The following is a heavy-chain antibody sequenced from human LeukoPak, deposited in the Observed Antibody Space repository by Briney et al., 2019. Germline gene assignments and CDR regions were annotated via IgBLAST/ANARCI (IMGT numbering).Heavy chain of an antibody. CDR1: GGSFSGYY. V-gene: IGHV4-34*01. CDR3: ARGLDYSSSSNFDY. CDR2: INQSGST. D-gene: IGHD6-6*01. Sequence: SETLSLTCAVYGGSFSGYYWSWIRQPPGKGLEWIGEINQSGSTNYNPSLKSRVTISVDTSKNQFSLKLSSVTAADTAVYYCARGLDYSSSSNFDYWGQGTLVTVSS. J-gene: IGHJ4*02.